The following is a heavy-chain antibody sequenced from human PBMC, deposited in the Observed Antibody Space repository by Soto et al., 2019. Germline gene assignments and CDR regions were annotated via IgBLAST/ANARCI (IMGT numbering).Heavy chain of an antibody. J-gene: IGHJ4*02. Sequence: QVHLVESGGGVVQPGRSLRLSCAASGFAFTTDAMHWVRQAPGKGLEWVAIISYDGSNQDSANSVKGRFTISRDNSKSTLYLQMNSLRVEDTAIYYCARGGYCISGMCPPRHWCQGTLVSVSS. V-gene: IGHV3-30*04. CDR2: ISYDGSNQ. CDR1: GFAFTTDA. D-gene: IGHD2-15*01. CDR3: ARGGYCISGMCPPRH.